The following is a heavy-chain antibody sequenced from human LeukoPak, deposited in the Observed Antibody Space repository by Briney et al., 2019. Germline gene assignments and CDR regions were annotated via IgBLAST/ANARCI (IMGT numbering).Heavy chain of an antibody. CDR1: GFTFSSYE. J-gene: IGHJ4*02. CDR3: AKSQKYCSGGSCYFPY. CDR2: ISSSGSTI. D-gene: IGHD2-15*01. Sequence: PGGSLRLSCAASGFTFSSYEMNWVRQAPGKGLEWVSYISSSGSTIYYADSVKGRFTISRDNAKNSLYLQMNSLRAEDTAVYYCAKSQKYCSGGSCYFPYWGQGTLVTVSS. V-gene: IGHV3-48*03.